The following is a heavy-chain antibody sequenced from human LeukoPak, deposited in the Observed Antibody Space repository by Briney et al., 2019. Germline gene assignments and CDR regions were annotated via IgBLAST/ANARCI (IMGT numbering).Heavy chain of an antibody. D-gene: IGHD3-22*01. CDR2: IYDSGRT. Sequence: PSETLSLTCTVSGGSVSSGSYFWTWIRQSPGKRLEYVGYIYDSGRTNYNPSLKSRVTISKDTSKNQFSLKLSSVTAADTAVYYCARGYDSSGYYFPFDYWGQGTLVTVSS. V-gene: IGHV4-61*01. CDR3: ARGYDSSGYYFPFDY. CDR1: GGSVSSGSYF. J-gene: IGHJ4*02.